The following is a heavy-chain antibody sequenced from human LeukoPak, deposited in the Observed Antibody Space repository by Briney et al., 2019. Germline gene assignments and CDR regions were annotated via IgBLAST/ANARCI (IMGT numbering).Heavy chain of an antibody. Sequence: GGSLRLSCAASGFTVSSNYMSWVRQAPGRGLEWVSVIYSSGSTYYADSVKGRFTISRDNSKNTLFLQMNSLRAGDTAVYYCARGTVTMVDYWGQGTLATVSS. CDR2: IYSSGST. CDR3: ARGTVTMVDY. CDR1: GFTVSSNY. V-gene: IGHV3-66*01. J-gene: IGHJ4*02. D-gene: IGHD3-10*01.